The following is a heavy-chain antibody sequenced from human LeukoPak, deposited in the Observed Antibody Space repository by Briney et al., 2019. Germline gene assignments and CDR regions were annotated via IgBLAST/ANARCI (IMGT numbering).Heavy chain of an antibody. CDR2: INHSGST. CDR3: ARDRGVAYCSGGSCLTPPYDY. Sequence: SETLSLTCAVYGGSFSGCYWSWIRQPPGKGLEWIGEINHSGSTNYNQSPKSRVTISVDTSKNQFSMKLSSVTAADTAVYYCARDRGVAYCSGGSCLTPPYDYWGQGTLVTVSS. D-gene: IGHD2-15*01. V-gene: IGHV4-34*01. J-gene: IGHJ4*02. CDR1: GGSFSGCY.